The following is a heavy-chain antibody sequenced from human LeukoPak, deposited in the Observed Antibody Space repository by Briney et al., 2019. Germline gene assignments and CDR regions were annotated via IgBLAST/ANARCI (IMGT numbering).Heavy chain of an antibody. CDR1: GFTFDTYW. D-gene: IGHD2-15*01. J-gene: IGHJ6*03. V-gene: IGHV3-23*01. Sequence: GGSLRLSCAASGFTFDTYWMSWVRQAPGKGLEWVSSISSTGGTTYYADSVKGRFTISRDNSKNTLYLQMNSLRAEDTAIYYCAKNGDRGAYCTGGTCYPYFYYYMDVWGKGTTVTISS. CDR3: AKNGDRGAYCTGGTCYPYFYYYMDV. CDR2: ISSTGGTT.